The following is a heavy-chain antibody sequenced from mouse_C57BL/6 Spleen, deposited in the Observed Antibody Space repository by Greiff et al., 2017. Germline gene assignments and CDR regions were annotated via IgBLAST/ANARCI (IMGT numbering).Heavy chain of an antibody. D-gene: IGHD2-3*01. CDR3: ERDGYYWYFDD. V-gene: IGHV1-52*01. J-gene: IGHJ1*03. CDR1: GYTFTSYW. Sequence: VQLQQPGAELVRPGSSVKLSCKASGYTFTSYWMHWVKQRPIQGLEWIGNIDPSDSETHYNPKFKDKATLTVDKSSSTAYMQLSSLTSEVAEVDYCERDGYYWYFDDWGTGTTVTVSS. CDR2: IDPSDSET.